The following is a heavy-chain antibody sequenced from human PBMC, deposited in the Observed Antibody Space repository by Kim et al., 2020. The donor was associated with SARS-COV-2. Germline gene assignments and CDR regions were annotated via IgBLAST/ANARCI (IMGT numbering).Heavy chain of an antibody. CDR1: GFTFSSYE. CDR2: ISSSGSTI. V-gene: IGHV3-48*03. CDR3: ARVPKIYYYYYGMDV. Sequence: GGSLRLSCAASGFTFSSYEMNWVRQAPGKGLEWVSYISSSGSTIYYADSVKGRFTISRDNAKNSLYLQMNSLRAEDTAVYYCARVPKIYYYYYGMDVWGQGTTVTVSS. J-gene: IGHJ6*02.